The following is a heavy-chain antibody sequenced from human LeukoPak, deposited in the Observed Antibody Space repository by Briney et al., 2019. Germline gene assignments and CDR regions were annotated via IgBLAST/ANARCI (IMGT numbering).Heavy chain of an antibody. CDR2: INPNSGGT. CDR3: ARDIVVVVAATLALPYYGMDV. V-gene: IGHV1-2*02. J-gene: IGHJ6*02. CDR1: GYTFTGYY. Sequence: GASVKVSCKASGYTFTGYYMHWVRQAPGQGLEWMGWINPNSGGTNYAQKFQGRVTMTRDTSISTAYMELSRPRSDDTAVYYCARDIVVVVAATLALPYYGMDVWGQGTTVTVSS. D-gene: IGHD2-15*01.